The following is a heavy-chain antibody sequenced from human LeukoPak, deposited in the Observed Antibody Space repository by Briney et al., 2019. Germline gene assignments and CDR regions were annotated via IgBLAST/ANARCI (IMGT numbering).Heavy chain of an antibody. V-gene: IGHV4-59*08. J-gene: IGHJ5*02. CDR1: GGSFSGYY. CDR3: ARHAGLLWFGELYWFDP. Sequence: SETLSLTCAVYGGSFSGYYWSWIRQPPGKGLEWIGYIYYSGSTNYNPSLKSRVTISVDTSKNQFSLKLSSVTAADTAVYYCARHAGLLWFGELYWFDPWGQGTLVTVSS. CDR2: IYYSGST. D-gene: IGHD3-10*01.